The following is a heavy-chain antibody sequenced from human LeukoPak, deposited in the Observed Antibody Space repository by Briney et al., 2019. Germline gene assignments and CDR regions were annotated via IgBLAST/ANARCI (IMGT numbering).Heavy chain of an antibody. D-gene: IGHD3-10*01. CDR2: INHSGST. Sequence: PSETLSLTCAVYGGSFSGYYWSWIRQPPGKGLEWIGEINHSGSTNYNPSLKSRVTISVDTSKNQFSLKLSSVTAADTAVYYCARGYDYGSGSYEAADYWGQGTLVTVSS. CDR3: ARGYDYGSGSYEAADY. J-gene: IGHJ4*02. V-gene: IGHV4-34*01. CDR1: GGSFSGYY.